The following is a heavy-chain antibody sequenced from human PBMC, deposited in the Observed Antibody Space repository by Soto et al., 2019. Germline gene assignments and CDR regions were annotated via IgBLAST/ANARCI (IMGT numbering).Heavy chain of an antibody. V-gene: IGHV4-31*03. J-gene: IGHJ5*02. CDR2: IDYSGST. CDR3: ARDIPKGWFDP. CDR1: GGSISSGGYY. Sequence: QVHLQESGPGLVKPSQTLSLTCTVSGGSISSGGYYWNWIRQHPGKGLEWIGYIDYSGSTYYNPSTKSRVTISVDTSKNQFSLKLSSVTAADTAVYSCARDIPKGWFDPWGQGTLVTVSS.